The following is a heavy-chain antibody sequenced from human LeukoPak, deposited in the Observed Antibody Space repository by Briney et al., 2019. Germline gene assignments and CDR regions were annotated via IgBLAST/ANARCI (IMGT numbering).Heavy chain of an antibody. Sequence: SETLSLTCTVSGGSISSSSYYWGWIRQPPGKGLEWIGNIYYSGSTYYNPSLKSRVSISIDTSKNQFSLKLSSVTAADTAVYYCARLLAVGAYYFDYWGQGTLVTVSS. D-gene: IGHD1-26*01. CDR3: ARLLAVGAYYFDY. J-gene: IGHJ4*02. V-gene: IGHV4-39*07. CDR2: IYYSGST. CDR1: GGSISSSSYY.